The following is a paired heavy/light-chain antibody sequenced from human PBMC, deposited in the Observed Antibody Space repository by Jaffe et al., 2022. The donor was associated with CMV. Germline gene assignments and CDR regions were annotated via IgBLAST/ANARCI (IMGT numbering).Light chain of an antibody. CDR2: EVS. CDR3: CSYAGSSIFV. Sequence: QSALTQPASVSGSPGQSITISCTGTSSDVGSYNLVSWYQQHPGKAPKLMIYEVSKRPSGVSNRFSGSKSGNTASLTISGLQAEDEADYYCCSYAGSSIFVFGGGTKLTVL. V-gene: IGLV2-23*02. CDR1: SSDVGSYNL. J-gene: IGLJ3*02.
Heavy chain of an antibody. CDR1: GGSISSSSYY. D-gene: IGHD2-15*01. CDR2: FYYSGST. Sequence: QLQLQESGPGLVKPSETLSLTCTVSGGSISSSSYYWGWIRQPPGKGLQWIGSFYYSGSTYYNPSLKSRVTISVDTSKNQFSLNLSSVTAADTAVYYCARLVGYCSSGTCYPNAFDIWGQGTMVTVSS. J-gene: IGHJ3*02. CDR3: ARLVGYCSSGTCYPNAFDI. V-gene: IGHV4-39*01.